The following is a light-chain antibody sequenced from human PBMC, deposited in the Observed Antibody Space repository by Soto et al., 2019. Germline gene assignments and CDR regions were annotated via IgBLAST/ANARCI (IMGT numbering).Light chain of an antibody. CDR2: DVS. V-gene: IGLV2-14*03. CDR1: VSEVAGYTY. CDR3: SSFTSTSGL. J-gene: IGLJ2*01. Sequence: QSALTQPASVSGSPGQSITISCTGAVSEVAGYTYVSWYQQLPGKGPKVIIYDVSNRPSGVSNRFSGSKSGTTASLTISGLQAEDEADYYCSSFTSTSGLFGGGTQVTVL.